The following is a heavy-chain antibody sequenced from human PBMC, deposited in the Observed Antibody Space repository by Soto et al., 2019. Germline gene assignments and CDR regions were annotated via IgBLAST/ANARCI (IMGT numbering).Heavy chain of an antibody. CDR3: AKSVFGVVIFMAFDI. J-gene: IGHJ3*02. D-gene: IGHD3-3*01. V-gene: IGHV3-30*18. CDR1: GFTFSSYG. Sequence: PGGSLRLSCAASGFTFSSYGMHWVRQAPGKGLEWVAVISYDGSNKYYADSVKGRFTISRDNSKNTLYLQMNSLRAEDTAVYYCAKSVFGVVIFMAFDIWGQGTMVTVS. CDR2: ISYDGSNK.